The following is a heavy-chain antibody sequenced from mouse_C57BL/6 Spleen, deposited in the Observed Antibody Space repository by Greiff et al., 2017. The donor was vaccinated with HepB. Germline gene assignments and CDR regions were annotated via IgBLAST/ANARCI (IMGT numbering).Heavy chain of an antibody. Sequence: EVKLMESGGGLVQPGGSMKLSCAASGFTFSDAWMDWVRQSPEKGLEWVAEIRNKANNHATYYAESVKGRFTISRDDSKSSVYLQMNSLRAEDTGIYYCTPVYYDYDMGYAMDYWGQGTSVTVSS. CDR2: IRNKANNHAT. D-gene: IGHD2-4*01. V-gene: IGHV6-6*01. CDR3: TPVYYDYDMGYAMDY. J-gene: IGHJ4*01. CDR1: GFTFSDAW.